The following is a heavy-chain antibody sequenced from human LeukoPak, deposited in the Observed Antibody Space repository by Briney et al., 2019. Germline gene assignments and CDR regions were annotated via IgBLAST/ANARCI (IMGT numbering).Heavy chain of an antibody. J-gene: IGHJ5*02. CDR3: AKDRGQQWPVDWFDP. Sequence: GGSLRLSCAASGFTFSSYGMHWVRQAPGKGLEWVAVISYDGSNKYYADSVKGRFTISRDNSKNTLYLQMNSPRAEDTAVYYCAKDRGQQWPVDWFDPWGQGTLVTVSS. CDR2: ISYDGSNK. CDR1: GFTFSSYG. D-gene: IGHD6-19*01. V-gene: IGHV3-30*18.